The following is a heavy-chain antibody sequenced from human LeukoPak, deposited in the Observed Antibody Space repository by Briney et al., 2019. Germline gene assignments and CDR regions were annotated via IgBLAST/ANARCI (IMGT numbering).Heavy chain of an antibody. CDR3: AKDDYGDYPYYYYGMDV. Sequence: PGGSLRLSCAASGFTFSSYAMSWVRQAPGKGLEWVSAISGSGGSTYYADSVKGRFTISRDNSKNTLYLQMNSLRAEDTAAYYCAKDDYGDYPYYYYGMDVWGQGTTVTVSS. CDR1: GFTFSSYA. D-gene: IGHD4-17*01. V-gene: IGHV3-23*01. J-gene: IGHJ6*02. CDR2: ISGSGGST.